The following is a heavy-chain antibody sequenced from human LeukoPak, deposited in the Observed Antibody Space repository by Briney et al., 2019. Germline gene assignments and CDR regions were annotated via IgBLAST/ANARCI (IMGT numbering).Heavy chain of an antibody. D-gene: IGHD6-13*01. Sequence: GGSLRLSCAASGFTFNTYNMNWVRQAPGKGLEWVSYISSSTSTIYYADSVKGRFTISRDNAKNSLYLQMNSLRAEDTAVYYCAKDLAAAGTIFDYWGQGTLVTVSS. CDR1: GFTFNTYN. J-gene: IGHJ4*02. CDR3: AKDLAAAGTIFDY. CDR2: ISSSTSTI. V-gene: IGHV3-48*01.